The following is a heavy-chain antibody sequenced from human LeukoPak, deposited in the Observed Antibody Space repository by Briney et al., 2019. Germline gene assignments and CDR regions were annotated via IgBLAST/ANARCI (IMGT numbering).Heavy chain of an antibody. CDR2: IYYSGIT. CDR3: ARDQYGDYDFDY. V-gene: IGHV4-59*01. CDR1: GDSISSYY. D-gene: IGHD4-17*01. J-gene: IGHJ4*02. Sequence: SETLSLTCTVSGDSISSYYWSWIQQPPGKGLEWIAYIYYSGITNYNPSLKSRVTISVDTSKNQFSLKLSSVTAADTAVYYCARDQYGDYDFDYWGQGTLVTVSS.